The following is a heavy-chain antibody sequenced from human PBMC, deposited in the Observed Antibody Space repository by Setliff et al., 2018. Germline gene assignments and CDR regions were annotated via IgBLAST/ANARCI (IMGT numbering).Heavy chain of an antibody. D-gene: IGHD6-13*01. CDR1: GYSFNSYY. CDR3: ARAGSAAAGRKGIFEY. J-gene: IGHJ4*02. V-gene: IGHV1-46*02. Sequence: GASVKVSCKASGYSFNSYYMHWVRQAPGQGLEWMGIINPGGGSSSSTEKFQGRVTMTRGTSASTVYMEMGNLTSDDTAVYYCARAGSAAAGRKGIFEYWGQGSLVTVSS. CDR2: INPGGGSS.